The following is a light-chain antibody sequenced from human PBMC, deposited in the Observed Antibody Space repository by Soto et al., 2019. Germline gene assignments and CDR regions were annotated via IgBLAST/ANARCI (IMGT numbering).Light chain of an antibody. CDR3: QQYNNCPPLA. CDR2: GAS. J-gene: IGKJ1*01. CDR1: QSVSSN. Sequence: EIVMPQSPATLSVSPGERATLSCRASQSVSSNLAWYQQNPGQAPRLLIYGASTRATGIPARFSGSGSGTEFTLAISSLQSEDFAVYYCQQYNNCPPLAFGQGTKVVIQ. V-gene: IGKV3-15*01.